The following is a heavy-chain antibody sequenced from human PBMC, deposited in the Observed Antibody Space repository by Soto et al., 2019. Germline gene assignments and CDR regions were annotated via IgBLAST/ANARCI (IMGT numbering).Heavy chain of an antibody. Sequence: VQLVESGGGLVQPGGSLTLSCVASGFTFSNHWISWVRQAPGKGLEWVANIKEDGSEKYYMDSVKCRFTISRDNAENSVYLQMNSLRAEDTAVYYCARGHYVMDVWGQGTTVTVSS. CDR3: ARGHYVMDV. CDR2: IKEDGSEK. CDR1: GFTFSNHW. J-gene: IGHJ6*02. V-gene: IGHV3-7*03.